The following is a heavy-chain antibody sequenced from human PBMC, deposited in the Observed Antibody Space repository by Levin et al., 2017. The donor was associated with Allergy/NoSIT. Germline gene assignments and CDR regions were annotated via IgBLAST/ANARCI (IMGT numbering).Heavy chain of an antibody. CDR1: GFTFSDYE. Sequence: PGGSLRLSCAASGFTFSDYEMNWVRQAPGKGLEWVSSIAGSDNSKNYADSVKGRFTVSRDNAQNSLSLQMNSLRAEDTAVYYCARGNWGGLGDFWGQGTLVTVSS. CDR3: ARGNWGGLGDF. J-gene: IGHJ4*02. V-gene: IGHV3-48*03. D-gene: IGHD2-21*01. CDR2: IAGSDNSK.